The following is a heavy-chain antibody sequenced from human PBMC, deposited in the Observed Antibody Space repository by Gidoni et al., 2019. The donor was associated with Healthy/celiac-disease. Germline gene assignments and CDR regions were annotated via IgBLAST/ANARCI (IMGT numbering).Heavy chain of an antibody. CDR2: ISGDGGST. CDR3: ATDRDITMIADY. Sequence: EVQLVESGGGVVHPGGSLILSCAASGFTFDDYAMHWVRQAPGKGLEWVSLISGDGGSTYYAESVKGRFTISRDNSKNSLYLQMNSLRTEDTALYYCATDRDITMIADYWGQGTLVTVSS. D-gene: IGHD3-22*01. J-gene: IGHJ4*02. V-gene: IGHV3-43*02. CDR1: GFTFDDYA.